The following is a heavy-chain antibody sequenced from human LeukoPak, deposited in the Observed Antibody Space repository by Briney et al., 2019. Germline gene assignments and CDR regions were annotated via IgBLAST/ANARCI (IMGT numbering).Heavy chain of an antibody. D-gene: IGHD6-6*01. Sequence: GASVKVSCKVSGYTLTELSMHWVRQAPGKGLEWMGGFDPEDGETIYAQKFQGRVTMTEDTSTDTAYMELSSLRSEDTAVYYCATESIAARPKAHAFDIWGQGTMVTVSS. CDR2: FDPEDGET. CDR1: GYTLTELS. CDR3: ATESIAARPKAHAFDI. V-gene: IGHV1-24*01. J-gene: IGHJ3*02.